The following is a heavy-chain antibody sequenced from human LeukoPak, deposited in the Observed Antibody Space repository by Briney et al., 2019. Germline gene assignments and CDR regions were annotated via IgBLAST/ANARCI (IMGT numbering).Heavy chain of an antibody. V-gene: IGHV4-30-2*01. J-gene: IGHJ4*02. D-gene: IGHD3-22*01. CDR1: GGSISSGGYS. Sequence: ASETLSLTCAVSGGSISSGGYSWSWIRQPPGKGLEWIGYIYHSGSTYYNPSLKSRVTISVDRSKNQFSLKLSSVTAADTAVYYCARVYYDSSGYYYFDYWGQETLVTVSS. CDR2: IYHSGST. CDR3: ARVYYDSSGYYYFDY.